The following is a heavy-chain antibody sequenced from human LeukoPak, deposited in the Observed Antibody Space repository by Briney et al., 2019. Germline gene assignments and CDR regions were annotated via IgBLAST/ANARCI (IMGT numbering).Heavy chain of an antibody. Sequence: KASETLSLTCTVSGGSISSSSYYWSWIRQPPGKGLEWIGEINHSGSTNYNPSLKSRVTISVDTSKNQFSLKLSSVTAADTAVYYCAIGKIVGSYNWFDPWGQGTLVTVSS. V-gene: IGHV4-39*07. CDR3: AIGKIVGSYNWFDP. J-gene: IGHJ5*02. CDR2: INHSGST. CDR1: GGSISSSSYY. D-gene: IGHD2-21*01.